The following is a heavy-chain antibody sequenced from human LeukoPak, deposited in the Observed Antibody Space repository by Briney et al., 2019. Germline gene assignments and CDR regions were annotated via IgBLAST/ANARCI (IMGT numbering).Heavy chain of an antibody. CDR3: ARTIYYYESTSYFSDAFDV. CDR2: ISPTSAYI. CDR1: GFTLRGHS. D-gene: IGHD3-22*01. V-gene: IGHV3-21*01. Sequence: PGGSLRLSCAATGFTLRGHSMNWVRQASGRGLDWVSSISPTSAYIYYQDSVKGGFTISRDDAKNSLYLEMDSLRAEDTAVYYCARTIYYYESTSYFSDAFDVWGQGTMVTVSS. J-gene: IGHJ3*01.